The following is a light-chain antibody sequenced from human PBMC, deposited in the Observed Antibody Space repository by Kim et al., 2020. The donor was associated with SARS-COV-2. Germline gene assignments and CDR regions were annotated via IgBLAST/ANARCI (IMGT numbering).Light chain of an antibody. Sequence: RSGSAGDSVTIACRASQSIRSWLAWYQQKPGKAHKLLIHEASILEDGVPSRFSGSGYGTDFTLTISGLQPDDSATYYCQQYDSLSSFGQGTKLEI. CDR1: QSIRSW. CDR2: EAS. V-gene: IGKV1-5*01. CDR3: QQYDSLSS. J-gene: IGKJ2*01.